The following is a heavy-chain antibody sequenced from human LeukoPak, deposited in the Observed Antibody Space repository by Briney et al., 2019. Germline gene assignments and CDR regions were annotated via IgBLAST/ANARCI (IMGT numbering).Heavy chain of an antibody. D-gene: IGHD3-22*01. Sequence: GGSLRLSCAVSGLTLSNYGMSWVRQAPGKGLEWVAGISDRGSRTNYADSVKGRFTISTDHPKNSLYLQMNSLRAEDSAVYFCAKRAVVIRVILVGFHKEAYYFDSWGQGALVTVSS. J-gene: IGHJ4*02. CDR2: ISDRGSRT. CDR1: GLTLSNYG. V-gene: IGHV3-23*01. CDR3: AKRAVVIRVILVGFHKEAYYFDS.